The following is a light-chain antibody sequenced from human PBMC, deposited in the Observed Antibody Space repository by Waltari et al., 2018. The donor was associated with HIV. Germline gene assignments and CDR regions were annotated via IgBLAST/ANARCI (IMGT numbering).Light chain of an antibody. Sequence: QADLTQSPSDSASRGSSVKHTCTLSSGHTNYAIAWHQQQPEKGPRYLMRLSTNGSHTKGDGIPDRFSGSSSGAERYLTISSLQSEDEADYYCQTWGTGIVVFGGGTKLTVL. J-gene: IGLJ2*01. CDR2: LSTNGSH. CDR1: SGHTNYA. V-gene: IGLV4-69*01. CDR3: QTWGTGIVV.